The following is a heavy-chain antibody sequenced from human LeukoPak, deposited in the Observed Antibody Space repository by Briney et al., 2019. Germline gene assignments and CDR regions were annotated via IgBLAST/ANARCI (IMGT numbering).Heavy chain of an antibody. CDR2: ISAYNGNT. J-gene: IGHJ4*02. CDR3: ARADGVAVAGARSHDY. CDR1: GYTFTSYG. V-gene: IGHV1-18*01. D-gene: IGHD6-19*01. Sequence: GASVKVSCKASGYTFTSYGISWVRQAPRQGLEWMGWISAYNGNTNYAQKLQGRVTMTTDTSTSTAYMELRSLRSDDTAVYYCARADGVAVAGARSHDYWGQGTLVTVSS.